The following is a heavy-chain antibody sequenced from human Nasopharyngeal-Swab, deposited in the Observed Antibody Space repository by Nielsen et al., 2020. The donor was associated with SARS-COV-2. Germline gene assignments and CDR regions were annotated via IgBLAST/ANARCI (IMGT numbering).Heavy chain of an antibody. CDR2: IYWDDDK. CDR3: ARRRPTSDAFDV. CDR1: GFALTTRGVG. V-gene: IGHV2-5*02. Sequence: SGPTLVKPTQTLTLTCSFSGFALTTRGVGVGWIRQPPGKALAWLALIYWDDDKRYSPSLKSRLTITKDTSKSQVVLTMSNMDPVDTGTYYCARRRPTSDAFDVWGQGTLVTVSS. J-gene: IGHJ3*01.